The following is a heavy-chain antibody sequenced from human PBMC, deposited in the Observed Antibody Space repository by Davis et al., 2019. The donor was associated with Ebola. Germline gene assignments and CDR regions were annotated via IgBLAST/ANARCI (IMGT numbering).Heavy chain of an antibody. D-gene: IGHD3-10*01. CDR1: GYTFTSYG. V-gene: IGHV1-18*01. J-gene: IGHJ4*02. CDR3: ARDQDYYGSGSYDYYFDY. CDR2: ISAYNGNT. Sequence: ASVKVSCKASGYTFTSYGISWVRQAPGQGLEWMGWISAYNGNTNYAQKLQGRVTMTTDTSTSTAYMELRSLRSDDTAVYYCARDQDYYGSGSYDYYFDYWGQGTLVTVSS.